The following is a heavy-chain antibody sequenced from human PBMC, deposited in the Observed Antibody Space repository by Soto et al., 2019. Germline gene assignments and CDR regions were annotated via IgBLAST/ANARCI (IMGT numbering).Heavy chain of an antibody. D-gene: IGHD3-10*01. CDR3: ARDRGYDAHDYYYNAMDV. V-gene: IGHV3-21*01. CDR1: GFTFRTYT. Sequence: GGSLRLSCISSGFTFRTYTMNWVRQAPGKXLEWVSGIRGFSPYTFYAESVKGRFTISRDNAKNSLDLQMDSLRAEDTAVYYCARDRGYDAHDYYYNAMDVWGQGTTVTVCS. J-gene: IGHJ6*02. CDR2: IRGFSPYT.